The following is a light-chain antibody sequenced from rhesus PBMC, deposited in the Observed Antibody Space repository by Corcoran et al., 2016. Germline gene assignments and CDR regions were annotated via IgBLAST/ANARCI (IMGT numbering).Light chain of an antibody. CDR2: KGT. V-gene: IGKV1-74*01. CDR1: ENVNNY. Sequence: DIQMTQSPSSLSASVGARVTITCRASENVNNYENRYQQKPGKAPKLLIHKGTTLQSGVPSRFSGSGSGTDYTFTIRSLQPEDVATYYCPQGYGTPLTFGGGTKVELK. J-gene: IGKJ4*01. CDR3: PQGYGTPLT.